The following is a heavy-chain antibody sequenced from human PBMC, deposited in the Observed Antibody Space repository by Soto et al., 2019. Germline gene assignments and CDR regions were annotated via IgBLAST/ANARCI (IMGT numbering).Heavy chain of an antibody. CDR2: SSSSSSYT. J-gene: IGHJ4*02. D-gene: IGHD6-19*01. CDR1: GFTFSDYY. V-gene: IGHV3-11*05. Sequence: QVQLVESGGGLVKPGGSLRLSCAASGFTFSDYYMSWIRQAPGKGLEWVSYSSSSSSYTNYADSVKGRFTISRDNAKNSLYLQMNSLRAADTAVYYCARDIAVASFDYWGQGTLVTVAS. CDR3: ARDIAVASFDY.